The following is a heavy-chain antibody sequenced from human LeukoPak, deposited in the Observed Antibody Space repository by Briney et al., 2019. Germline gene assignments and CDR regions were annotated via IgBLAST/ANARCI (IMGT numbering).Heavy chain of an antibody. Sequence: SETLSLTCTVSGGSISSYYWSWIRQPPGKGLEWIGYIYTSGSTNYNPSLKSRVTISVDTSKNQFSLKLSSVTAADTAVYYCARQGTQYSYGCNWFDPWGQGTLVTVSS. D-gene: IGHD5-18*01. V-gene: IGHV4-4*09. CDR2: IYTSGST. CDR3: ARQGTQYSYGCNWFDP. CDR1: GGSISSYY. J-gene: IGHJ5*02.